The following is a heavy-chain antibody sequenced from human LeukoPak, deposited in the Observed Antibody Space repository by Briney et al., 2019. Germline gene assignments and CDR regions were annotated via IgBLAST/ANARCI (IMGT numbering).Heavy chain of an antibody. Sequence: GGSLRLSCAASGFTFSSYSMNWVRQAPGKRLEWVSSISRSSKYIYYADSVKGRFTVSRDNAKNSLYLQMNNLRAEDTAVYYCGRVAEAAAFDYWGQGILVTVSS. V-gene: IGHV3-21*01. CDR1: GFTFSSYS. J-gene: IGHJ4*02. D-gene: IGHD6-13*01. CDR2: ISRSSKYI. CDR3: GRVAEAAAFDY.